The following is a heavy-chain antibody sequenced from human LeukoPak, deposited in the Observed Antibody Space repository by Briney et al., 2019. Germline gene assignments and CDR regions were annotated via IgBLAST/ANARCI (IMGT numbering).Heavy chain of an antibody. V-gene: IGHV4-39*07. J-gene: IGHJ3*02. CDR2: IYYSGST. CDR3: ARDQYRDYGDYFGAFDI. D-gene: IGHD4-17*01. Sequence: SETLSLTCTVSGGSISSSSYYWGWIRQPPGKGLEWIGSIYYSGSTYYNPSLKSRVTISVDTSKNQFSLKLSSVTAADTAVYYCARDQYRDYGDYFGAFDIWGQGTMVTVSS. CDR1: GGSISSSSYY.